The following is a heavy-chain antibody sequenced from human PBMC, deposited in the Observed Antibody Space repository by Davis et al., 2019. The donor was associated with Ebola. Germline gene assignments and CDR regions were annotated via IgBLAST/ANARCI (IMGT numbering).Heavy chain of an antibody. CDR2: ISSSSSYI. V-gene: IGHV3-21*04. CDR3: AKLLTIFGVAPIDY. CDR1: GFTFSSYS. D-gene: IGHD3-3*01. Sequence: GESLKISCAASGFTFSSYSMNWVRQAPGKGLEWVSSISSSSSYIYYADSVKGRFTISRDNAKNSLYLQMNSLRAGDTAVYYCAKLLTIFGVAPIDYWGQGTLVTVSS. J-gene: IGHJ4*02.